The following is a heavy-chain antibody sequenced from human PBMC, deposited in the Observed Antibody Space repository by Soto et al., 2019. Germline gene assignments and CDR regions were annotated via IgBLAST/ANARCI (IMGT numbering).Heavy chain of an antibody. Sequence: PGGSLRLSCAASGFMFSTYAMHWVRQAPGKGLEWVAVISYDGSDIYYGDSGKGRFTISRDNSRNTLYLEMNSLQTGDTAVFYCARDQGRTVTRGDWFDPWGQGTLVTVS. CDR3: ARDQGRTVTRGDWFDP. CDR2: ISYDGSDI. V-gene: IGHV3-30-3*01. CDR1: GFMFSTYA. D-gene: IGHD6-19*01. J-gene: IGHJ5*02.